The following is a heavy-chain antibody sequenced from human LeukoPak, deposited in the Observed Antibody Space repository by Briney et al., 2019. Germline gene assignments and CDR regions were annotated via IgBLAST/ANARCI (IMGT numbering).Heavy chain of an antibody. D-gene: IGHD3-3*01. CDR1: GFTASSNY. J-gene: IGHJ6*03. CDR2: IYSGGST. Sequence: GGSLRLSCVVSGFTASSNYMSWVRQAPGKGPEWVSVIYSGGSTYYADSVKGRFTISRDNSKNTVYLQMNSLRAEDTAVYYCASGWRRTKGYYYHYYMDVWGKGTTVIVSS. CDR3: ASGWRRTKGYYYHYYMDV. V-gene: IGHV3-53*01.